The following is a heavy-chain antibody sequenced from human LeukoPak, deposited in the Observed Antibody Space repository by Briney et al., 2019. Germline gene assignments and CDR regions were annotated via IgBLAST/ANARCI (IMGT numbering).Heavy chain of an antibody. CDR3: AKSHHVTAIDY. CDR2: INWNGGST. V-gene: IGHV3-20*04. D-gene: IGHD2-21*02. Sequence: GGSLRLSCAASGFTFDDYGMSWVRHAPGKGLEWVSGINWNGGSTGYADSVRGRFTISRDNAKNSLYLQMNSLRADDTAVYYCAKSHHVTAIDYWGQGTLVTVSS. J-gene: IGHJ4*02. CDR1: GFTFDDYG.